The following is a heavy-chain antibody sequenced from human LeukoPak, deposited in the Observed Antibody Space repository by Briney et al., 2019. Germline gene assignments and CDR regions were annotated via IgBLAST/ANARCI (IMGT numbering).Heavy chain of an antibody. CDR1: GFTLSSYS. J-gene: IGHJ4*02. CDR3: ARDLGNGGRNRYYFDY. CDR2: ISSSSSYI. Sequence: GGSLRLSCAAPGFTLSSYSMNWARQAPGKGLECVSSISSSSSYIYYADAVKGRFTISIHNAKNSLYRQMKNLRSEDTAASYSARDLGNGGRNRYYFDYWGQGTLVTVSS. V-gene: IGHV3-21*01. D-gene: IGHD3-16*01.